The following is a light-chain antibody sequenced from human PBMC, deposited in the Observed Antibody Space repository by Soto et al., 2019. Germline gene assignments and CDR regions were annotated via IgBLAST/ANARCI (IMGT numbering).Light chain of an antibody. CDR1: QSVSSN. V-gene: IGKV3-15*01. Sequence: EIVMTQSPATPSVSPGERDTPSCRASQSVSSNLAWYQQKPVQAPRLLIYGASTRTTGIPARFSGRRSGTEFTLTISSVQSEDFGVYYCQQYNSWPRTFGQGTKLEIK. J-gene: IGKJ2*02. CDR2: GAS. CDR3: QQYNSWPRT.